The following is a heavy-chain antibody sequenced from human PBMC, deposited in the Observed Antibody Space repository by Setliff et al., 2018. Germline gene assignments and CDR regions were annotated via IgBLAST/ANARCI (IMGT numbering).Heavy chain of an antibody. J-gene: IGHJ4*02. CDR1: GGSISSSDSNTNW. CDR3: ARGGYSRGPPVYYFDY. V-gene: IGHV4-4*02. CDR2: INQSGNT. D-gene: IGHD5-12*01. Sequence: PSETLSLTCAVSGGSISSSDSNTNWWSWVRQPPGKGLEWIGEINQSGNTNYNPSLKSRVTVSVDKPKNQFSLKLSSVTAADTAVYYCARGGYSRGPPVYYFDYWGQGTLVTVSS.